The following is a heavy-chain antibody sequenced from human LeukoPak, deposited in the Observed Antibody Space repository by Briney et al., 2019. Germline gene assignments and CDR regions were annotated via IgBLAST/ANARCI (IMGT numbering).Heavy chain of an antibody. CDR3: ATLTRIAAAGFFSYFHYMDV. CDR2: IRSKTDGGTT. Sequence: GGSLRLSCAASGFTFSNAWMSWVRQAPGKGLEWVGRIRSKTDGGTTGYAAPVKGRFTISRDDSKNTLYLQMNSLKTEDTAVYYCATLTRIAAAGFFSYFHYMDVWGKGTTVTVSS. CDR1: GFTFSNAW. D-gene: IGHD6-13*01. J-gene: IGHJ6*03. V-gene: IGHV3-15*01.